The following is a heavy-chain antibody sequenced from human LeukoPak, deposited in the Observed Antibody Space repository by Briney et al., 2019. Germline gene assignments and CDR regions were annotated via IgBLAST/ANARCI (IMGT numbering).Heavy chain of an antibody. D-gene: IGHD2-2*01. CDR3: ARAHCSSTSCYSAFDI. CDR1: GGSFSGYY. Sequence: SETLSLTCAVYGGSFSGYYWSWIRQPPGKGLEWIGEINHSGSTNYNPSLKSRVTISVDTSKNQFSLKLSSVTAADTAVYYCARAHCSSTSCYSAFDIWGQGTMVTVSS. V-gene: IGHV4-34*01. CDR2: INHSGST. J-gene: IGHJ3*02.